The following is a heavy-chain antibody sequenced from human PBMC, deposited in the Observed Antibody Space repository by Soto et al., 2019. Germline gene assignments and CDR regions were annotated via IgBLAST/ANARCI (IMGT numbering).Heavy chain of an antibody. CDR3: ARSGFSSSWFFFGY. V-gene: IGHV1-3*01. Sequence: GASVKVSCKASGYTFTTYAMHWVRQAPGQRLEWMGWINAGNGNTEYSHKFQGRVTITRDTSASIAYMELSSLTSEDTAVYYCARSGFSSSWFFFGYWGQGTLVTVSS. J-gene: IGHJ4*02. CDR1: GYTFTTYA. CDR2: INAGNGNT. D-gene: IGHD6-13*01.